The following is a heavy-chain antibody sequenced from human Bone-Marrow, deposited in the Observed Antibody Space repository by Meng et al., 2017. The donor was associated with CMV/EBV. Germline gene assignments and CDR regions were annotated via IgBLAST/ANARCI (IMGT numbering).Heavy chain of an antibody. V-gene: IGHV3-20*04. J-gene: IGHJ4*02. CDR2: INWNGGST. D-gene: IGHD2-2*01. CDR3: ARGDCSSTICPLGY. Sequence: GESLKISCAASGFTFSSYAMSWVRQAPGKGLEWVSGINWNGGSTGYADSVKGRFTISRDNAKNSLYLQMNSLRAEDTALYYCARGDCSSTICPLGYWGQGTLVTVSS. CDR1: GFTFSSYA.